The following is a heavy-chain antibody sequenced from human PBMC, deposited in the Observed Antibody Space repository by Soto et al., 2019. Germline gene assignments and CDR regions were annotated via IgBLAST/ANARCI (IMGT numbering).Heavy chain of an antibody. Sequence: PSETLSLTCTVSGGSISSYYWSWIRQPPGKGLEWIGYIYYSGSTNYNPSLKSRVTTSVDTSKNQFSLELNSMTAADTAVYYCARHNYGSGSTYFDYWGQGTLVTVSS. V-gene: IGHV4-59*08. CDR3: ARHNYGSGSTYFDY. CDR1: GGSISSYY. CDR2: IYYSGST. D-gene: IGHD3-10*01. J-gene: IGHJ4*02.